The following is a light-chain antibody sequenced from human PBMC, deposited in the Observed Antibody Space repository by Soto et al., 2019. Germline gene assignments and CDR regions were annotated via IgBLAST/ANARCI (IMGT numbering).Light chain of an antibody. CDR2: GVS. Sequence: QSVLTQPASVSGSPGQSITISCTGTSSDVGYYDYVSWYQHHPGKAPKLMIFGVSNRPSGVSNRFSASKSENTASLTISGLQAEDEADYYCSSYTGSSVNTVVFGGGTQLTVL. J-gene: IGLJ2*01. CDR1: SSDVGYYDY. CDR3: SSYTGSSVNTVV. V-gene: IGLV2-14*01.